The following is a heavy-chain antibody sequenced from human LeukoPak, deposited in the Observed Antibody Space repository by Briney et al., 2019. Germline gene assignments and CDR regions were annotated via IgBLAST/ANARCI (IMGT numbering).Heavy chain of an antibody. V-gene: IGHV1-2*02. D-gene: IGHD3-22*01. CDR1: GYTFTGYY. CDR2: INPNSGGT. CDR3: ARGRRVYYDSSGYYYGWFDP. Sequence: ASVKVSCKASGYTFTGYYMHWVRQAPGQGLEWMGWINPNSGGTNCAQKFQGRVTMTRDTSISTAYMELRRLRSDDTAVYYCARGRRVYYDSSGYYYGWFDPWGQGTLVTVSS. J-gene: IGHJ5*02.